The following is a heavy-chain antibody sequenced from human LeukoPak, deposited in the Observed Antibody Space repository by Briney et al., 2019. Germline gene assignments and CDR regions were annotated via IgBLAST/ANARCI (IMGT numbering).Heavy chain of an antibody. V-gene: IGHV4-34*01. CDR3: ARGRVVDIVVVVAATRRNWFDP. D-gene: IGHD2-15*01. Sequence: SETLSLTCAVYGGSFSGYYWSWIRQPPGKGLEWIGEINHSGSTNYNPSLKSRVTISVDTSKNQFPLKLSSVTAADTGVYYCARGRVVDIVVVVAATRRNWFDPWGQGTLVTVSS. CDR1: GGSFSGYY. CDR2: INHSGST. J-gene: IGHJ5*02.